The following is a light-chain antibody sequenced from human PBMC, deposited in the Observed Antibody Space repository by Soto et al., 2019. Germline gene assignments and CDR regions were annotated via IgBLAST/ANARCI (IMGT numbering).Light chain of an antibody. CDR3: SSYTSSNPLVV. V-gene: IGLV2-14*01. CDR1: SSDVGGYNY. CDR2: DVS. J-gene: IGLJ2*01. Sequence: QSVLTQPACVSGSPGQSITISCTGTSSDVGGYNYVSWYQQHPGKAPKLMIYDVSNRPSGVSNRFSGSKSGNTASLTISGLQSEDEADYYCSSYTSSNPLVVFGGGTKLTVL.